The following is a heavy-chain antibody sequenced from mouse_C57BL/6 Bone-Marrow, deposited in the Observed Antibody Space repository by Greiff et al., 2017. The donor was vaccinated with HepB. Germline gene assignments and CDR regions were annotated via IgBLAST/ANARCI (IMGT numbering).Heavy chain of an antibody. D-gene: IGHD3-1*01. CDR2: IYPGGGYT. V-gene: IGHV1-63*01. J-gene: IGHJ1*03. CDR1: GYTFTNYW. Sequence: QVQLQQSGAELVRPGPSVKMSCKASGYTFTNYWIGWAKQRPGHGLEWIGDIYPGGGYTNYNEKFKGKATLTAYKSSSTAYMQFSSLTSEDSAIYYCARSGLFWYFDVWGTGTTVTVSS. CDR3: ARSGLFWYFDV.